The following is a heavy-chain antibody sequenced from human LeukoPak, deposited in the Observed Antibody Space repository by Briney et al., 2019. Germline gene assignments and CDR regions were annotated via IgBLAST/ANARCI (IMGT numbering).Heavy chain of an antibody. Sequence: GRSLRLSCAASGFTFSSYGMHWVRQAPGKGLEWGAVISYDGSNKYYADSVKGRFTISRDNSKNTLYLQMNSLRAEDTAVYYCAKIRDFPWTNGAFDYWGQGTLVTVSS. J-gene: IGHJ4*02. D-gene: IGHD2/OR15-2a*01. CDR2: ISYDGSNK. CDR3: AKIRDFPWTNGAFDY. CDR1: GFTFSSYG. V-gene: IGHV3-30*18.